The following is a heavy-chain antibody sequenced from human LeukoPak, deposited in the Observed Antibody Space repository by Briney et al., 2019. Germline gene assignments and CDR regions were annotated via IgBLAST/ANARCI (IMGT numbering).Heavy chain of an antibody. CDR3: ARARYVNSLYAFDI. J-gene: IGHJ3*02. V-gene: IGHV4-59*01. Sequence: PSETLSLTCTVSGGSISSYYWSWIRLPPGKGLEWIGYLSKSGNTNYSPSLKSRVTIFGDTSKNQLFLKLSSVTAADTAVYYCARARYVNSLYAFDIWGQGTLVTVSS. CDR2: LSKSGNT. D-gene: IGHD3-9*01. CDR1: GGSISSYY.